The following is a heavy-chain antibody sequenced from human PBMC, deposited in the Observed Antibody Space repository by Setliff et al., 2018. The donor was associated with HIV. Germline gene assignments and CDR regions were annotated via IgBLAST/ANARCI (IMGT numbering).Heavy chain of an antibody. D-gene: IGHD3-16*01. Sequence: SETLSLTCGVYGGSFSNYYWSWIRQPPGKGLEWIGEINHSGRTDYTPSLKGRVTISVDTSKSQFTLRLHSVTAADTAVYYCAIAPLESMMTNANYFDSWGQGTLVTVSS. J-gene: IGHJ4*02. V-gene: IGHV4-34*01. CDR1: GGSFSNYY. CDR2: INHSGRT. CDR3: AIAPLESMMTNANYFDS.